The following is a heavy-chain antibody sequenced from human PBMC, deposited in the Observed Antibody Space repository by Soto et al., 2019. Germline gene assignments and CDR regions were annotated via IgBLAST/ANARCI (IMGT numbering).Heavy chain of an antibody. CDR3: ARRHYYYGMDV. CDR1: AYTFTTYW. Sequence: XXSLKISCEGSAYTFTTYWIAWVRQMPGKGLEWMRIXYPCAXDPNYSQSFQXXVTLSDDXXISTAYLQWRSLKASDTAMYYCARRHYYYGMDVWGQGTTVTVSS. CDR2: XYPCAXDP. V-gene: IGHV5-51*01. J-gene: IGHJ6*02.